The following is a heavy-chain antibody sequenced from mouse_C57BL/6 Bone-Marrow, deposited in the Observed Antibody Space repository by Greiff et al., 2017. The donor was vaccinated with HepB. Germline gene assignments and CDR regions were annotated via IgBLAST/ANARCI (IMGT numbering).Heavy chain of an antibody. Sequence: QGVESGGGLVKPGGSLKLSCAASGFTFSDYGMHWVRQAPEKGLEWVAYISSGSSTIYYADTVKGRFTISRDNAKNTLFLQMTSLRSEDTAMYYCAVYYDYDYYAMDYWGQGTSVTVSS. V-gene: IGHV5-17*01. CDR1: GFTFSDYG. D-gene: IGHD2-4*01. J-gene: IGHJ4*01. CDR3: AVYYDYDYYAMDY. CDR2: ISSGSSTI.